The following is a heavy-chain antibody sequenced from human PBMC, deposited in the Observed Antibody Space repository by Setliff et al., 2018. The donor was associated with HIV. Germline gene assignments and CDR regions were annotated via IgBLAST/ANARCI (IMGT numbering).Heavy chain of an antibody. Sequence: SETLSLTCTVSGDSIRGYYWSWIRQPPGKGLEWMGYVFYTGFAAYNPSLKSRVTISVDTSKNQFSLKLSSVTAADTAVYYCARAGAATRKAFDIWGQGTMVTVSS. D-gene: IGHD2-15*01. V-gene: IGHV4-59*08. CDR2: VFYTGFA. CDR3: ARAGAATRKAFDI. J-gene: IGHJ3*02. CDR1: GDSIRGYY.